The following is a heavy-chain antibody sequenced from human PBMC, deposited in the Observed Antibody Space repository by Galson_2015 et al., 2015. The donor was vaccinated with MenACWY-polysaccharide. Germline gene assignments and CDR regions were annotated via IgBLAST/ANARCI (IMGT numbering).Heavy chain of an antibody. D-gene: IGHD3-10*01. J-gene: IGHJ4*01. V-gene: IGHV3-23*01. CDR1: GFSFSSYA. CDR2: ITGSGGAT. CDR3: ARGYMVRGGYFDP. Sequence: SLRLSCAAAGFSFSSYAMSWVRQAPGKGLEWVSAITGSGGATYYVDSVKGRFTISRDNSKNTLYLQMNSLRVEDTAVYYCARGYMVRGGYFDPWGHGTLVTVSS.